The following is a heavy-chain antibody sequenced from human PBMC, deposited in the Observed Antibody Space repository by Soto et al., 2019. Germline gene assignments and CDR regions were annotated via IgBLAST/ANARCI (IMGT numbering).Heavy chain of an antibody. CDR3: ARLAVTTLNWFDP. Sequence: SETLSLTCAVYGGSFSGYYWSWIRQPPGKGLEWIGEINHSGSTYYNPSLKSRVTISVDTSKNQFSLKLSSVTAADTAVYYCARLAVTTLNWFDPWGQGTLVTVSS. CDR1: GGSFSGYY. D-gene: IGHD4-17*01. V-gene: IGHV4-34*01. J-gene: IGHJ5*02. CDR2: INHSGST.